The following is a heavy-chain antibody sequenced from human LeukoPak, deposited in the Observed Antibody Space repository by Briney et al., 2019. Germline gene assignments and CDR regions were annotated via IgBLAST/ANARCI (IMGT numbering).Heavy chain of an antibody. CDR3: ARAYGDYELLYYYYYMDV. CDR1: GGSISSYY. D-gene: IGHD4-17*01. Sequence: SETLSLTCTVSGGSISSYYWSWIRQPAGKGLEWIGRIYTSGSTSYNPSLKSRVTMSVDTSKNQFSLKLSSVTAADTAVYYCARAYGDYELLYYYYYMDVWGKGTTVTVSS. J-gene: IGHJ6*03. CDR2: IYTSGST. V-gene: IGHV4-4*07.